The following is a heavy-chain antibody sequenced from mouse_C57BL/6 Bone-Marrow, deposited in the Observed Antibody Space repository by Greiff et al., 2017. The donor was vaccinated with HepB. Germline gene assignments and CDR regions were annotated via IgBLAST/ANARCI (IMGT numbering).Heavy chain of an antibody. CDR3: ARGGNCDRDY. CDR2: IDPSDSYT. J-gene: IGHJ2*01. Sequence: QVQLQQPGAELVKPGASVKLSCKASGYTFTSYWMQWVKQRPGQGLEWIGEIDPSDSYTNYNQKFKGKATLTVDTSSSTAYMQLSSLTSEDSAVYYCARGGNCDRDYWGQGTTLTVTS. D-gene: IGHD4-1*01. CDR1: GYTFTSYW. V-gene: IGHV1-50*01.